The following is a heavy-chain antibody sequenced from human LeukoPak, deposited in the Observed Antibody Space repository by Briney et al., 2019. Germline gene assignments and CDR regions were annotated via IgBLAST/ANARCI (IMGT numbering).Heavy chain of an antibody. Sequence: ASVKVSCRASGYTFTGYYMHWVRQAPGQGLEWMGWINPNSGNTGYAQKFQGRVTMTRNTSISTAYMELSSLRSEDTAVYYCAVDSSGIDYWGQGTLVTVSS. V-gene: IGHV1-8*02. CDR2: INPNSGNT. D-gene: IGHD6-19*01. CDR3: AVDSSGIDY. CDR1: GYTFTGYY. J-gene: IGHJ4*02.